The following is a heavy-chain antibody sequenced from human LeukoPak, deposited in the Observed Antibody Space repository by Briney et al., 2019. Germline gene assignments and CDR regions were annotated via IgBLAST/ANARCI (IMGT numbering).Heavy chain of an antibody. CDR3: AREVEVVPATVGAYYYYYMDV. D-gene: IGHD2-2*01. J-gene: IGHJ6*03. CDR1: GFSISNYW. V-gene: IGHV3-74*01. Sequence: GRTLRLSCAASGFSISNYWMHWVRHAPGKGLVWVSRINSDGRRPDYADSVKGRFTISRDNAKNTLYLQMTSLRPDDTAVYYCAREVEVVPATVGAYYYYYMDVWGKGTTVTVSS. CDR2: INSDGRRP.